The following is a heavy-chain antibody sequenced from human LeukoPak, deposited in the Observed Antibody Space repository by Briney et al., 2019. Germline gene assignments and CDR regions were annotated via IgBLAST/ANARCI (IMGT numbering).Heavy chain of an antibody. Sequence: SVKVSCKASGDTFSNYGISWVRQAPGQGLEWMGGIIPIYGTANYAQKFQGRVTITADRSTSIAYMELSSLRFEDTAVYYCARVKVGRFDYWGQGTLVTVSS. CDR1: GDTFSNYG. CDR2: IIPIYGTA. V-gene: IGHV1-69*06. CDR3: ARVKVGRFDY. J-gene: IGHJ4*02. D-gene: IGHD2-2*01.